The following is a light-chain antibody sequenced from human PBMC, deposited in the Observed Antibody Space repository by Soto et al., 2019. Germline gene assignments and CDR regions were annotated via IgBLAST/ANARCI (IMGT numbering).Light chain of an antibody. J-gene: IGLJ1*01. CDR3: SSYTTSSTLLYV. Sequence: QSALTQPASVSGSPGQSITISCTGTSSDVGGYNSVSWYQQHPGKAPKLMIYEVSNGPSGVSNRFSGSKSGNTASLTISGLQAEDEADYYCSSYTTSSTLLYVFGTGTKVTVL. V-gene: IGLV2-14*01. CDR2: EVS. CDR1: SSDVGGYNS.